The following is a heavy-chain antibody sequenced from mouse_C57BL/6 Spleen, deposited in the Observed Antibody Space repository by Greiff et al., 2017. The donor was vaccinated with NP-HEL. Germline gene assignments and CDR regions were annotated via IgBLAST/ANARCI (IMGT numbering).Heavy chain of an antibody. CDR1: GFTFSSYA. CDR3: ARGWGDGSWFAY. J-gene: IGHJ3*01. Sequence: EVHLVESGGGLVKPGGSLKLSCAASGFTFSSYAMSWVRQTPEKRLEWVATISDGGSYTYYPDNVKGRFTISRDNAKNNLYLQMSHLKSEDTAMYYCARGWGDGSWFAYWGQGTLVTVSA. CDR2: ISDGGSYT. V-gene: IGHV5-4*01.